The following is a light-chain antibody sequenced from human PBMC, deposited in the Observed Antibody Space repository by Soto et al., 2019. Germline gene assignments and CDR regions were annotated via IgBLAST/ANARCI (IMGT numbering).Light chain of an antibody. CDR1: QSVSSN. CDR3: QQYKSWPPNI. V-gene: IGKV3-15*01. Sequence: EIVMTQSPATQAVSPGERATLSCRASQSVSSNLAWYQQKPGQAPGLLIYGASTRATGIPARFSGSGSGTEFTLTISSLQSEDFAVYDCQQYKSWPPNIFGQGTE. CDR2: GAS. J-gene: IGKJ1*01.